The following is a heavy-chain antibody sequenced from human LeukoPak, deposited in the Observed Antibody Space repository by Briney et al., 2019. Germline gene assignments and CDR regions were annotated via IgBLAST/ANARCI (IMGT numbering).Heavy chain of an antibody. D-gene: IGHD7-27*01. CDR1: GASFSYDY. V-gene: IGHV4-34*01. CDR2: INHSGTI. J-gene: IGHJ5*01. Sequence: SETLSLTCAVYGASFSYDYWSWLRQAPGKGLEWLGEINHSGTITYNPSLKSRVTITAEKSKSQFSLRLTSVTAADTAVYYCAKGVWAPRFDSWGQGTLVTVSS. CDR3: AKGVWAPRFDS.